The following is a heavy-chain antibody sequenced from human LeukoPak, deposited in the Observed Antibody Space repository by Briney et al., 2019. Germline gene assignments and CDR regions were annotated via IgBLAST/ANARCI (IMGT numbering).Heavy chain of an antibody. V-gene: IGHV3-23*01. Sequence: GGSLRLSCAASGFTFSSYAMSWVRQAPGKGLEWVSAISGSGGSTYYADSVKGRFTISRDNSKNTLYLQMNSLRAEDTAVYYCAKIHTDLWFGKSYNDYWGRGTLVTVSS. J-gene: IGHJ4*02. D-gene: IGHD3-10*01. CDR3: AKIHTDLWFGKSYNDY. CDR1: GFTFSSYA. CDR2: ISGSGGST.